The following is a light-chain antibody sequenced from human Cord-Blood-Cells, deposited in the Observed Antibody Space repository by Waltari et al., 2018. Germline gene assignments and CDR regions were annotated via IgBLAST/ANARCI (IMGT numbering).Light chain of an antibody. Sequence: QSALTQPRSVSGSPGQSVTISCTGTSSDVGGYNYVSWYQQPQGKAPKLMIYDVSKRPSGVPDRFSGSKSGNTASLTISGLQAEDEADYYCCSYAGSYTLVFGGGTKLTVL. J-gene: IGLJ3*02. V-gene: IGLV2-11*01. CDR1: SSDVGGYNY. CDR2: DVS. CDR3: CSYAGSYTLV.